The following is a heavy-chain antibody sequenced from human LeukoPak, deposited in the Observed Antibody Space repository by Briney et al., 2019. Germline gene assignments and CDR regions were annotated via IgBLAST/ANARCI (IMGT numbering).Heavy chain of an antibody. J-gene: IGHJ1*01. CDR1: GGSISSYY. CDR3: AGGGTEKYFQN. Sequence: SETLSLTCSVSGGSISSYYWSWIRQPPGKGLEWIGYIYYSGNTNYNPSLKSRVTISVDTSKNQFSLKLSSVTAADTAVYYCAGGGTEKYFQNWGQGTLVTVSS. CDR2: IYYSGNT. D-gene: IGHD1-1*01. V-gene: IGHV4-59*01.